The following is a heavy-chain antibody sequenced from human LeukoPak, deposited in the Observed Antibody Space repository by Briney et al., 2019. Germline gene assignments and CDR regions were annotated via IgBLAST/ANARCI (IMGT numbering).Heavy chain of an antibody. CDR1: GGSFSGYY. CDR2: INHSGST. Sequence: SETLSLTCAVYGGSFSGYYWSWLRQPPGKGLEWMGEINHSGSTNYNPSLKSRVTISVDTSKNQFSLKLSSVTAADTAVYYCARGRGRSSSWSYFDYWGQGTLVTVSS. CDR3: ARGRGRSSSWSYFDY. V-gene: IGHV4-34*01. D-gene: IGHD6-13*01. J-gene: IGHJ4*02.